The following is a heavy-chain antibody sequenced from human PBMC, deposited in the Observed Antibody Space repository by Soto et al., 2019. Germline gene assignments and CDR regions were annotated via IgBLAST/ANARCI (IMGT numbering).Heavy chain of an antibody. J-gene: IGHJ4*02. Sequence: QVQLVQSGAEVKKPGASVKVSCKASGYTFTSYGISWVRQAPGQGLEWMGWISAYNGNTNYAQKLQGRVTMTTDTSKSTGYMELRSLRSDDTAVYYCARVIDEIKIFGVVIQNYFDYWGQGTLVTVSS. CDR2: ISAYNGNT. V-gene: IGHV1-18*01. CDR1: GYTFTSYG. CDR3: ARVIDEIKIFGVVIQNYFDY. D-gene: IGHD3-3*01.